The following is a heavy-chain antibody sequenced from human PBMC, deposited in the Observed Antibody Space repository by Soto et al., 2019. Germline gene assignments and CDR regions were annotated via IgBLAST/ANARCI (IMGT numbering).Heavy chain of an antibody. CDR3: ARAPYYYDSSGSTYFDY. CDR2: IYYSGST. Sequence: SETLSLTCTVSGGSISSGDYYWSWIRQPPGKGLEWIGYIYYSGSTYYNPSLKSRVTISVDTSKNQFSLKLSSVTAADTAVYYCARAPYYYDSSGSTYFDYWGQGTLVTVSS. D-gene: IGHD3-22*01. CDR1: GGSISSGDYY. V-gene: IGHV4-30-4*01. J-gene: IGHJ4*02.